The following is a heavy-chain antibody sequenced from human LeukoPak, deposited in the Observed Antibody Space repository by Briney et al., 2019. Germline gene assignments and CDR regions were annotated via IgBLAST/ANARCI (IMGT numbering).Heavy chain of an antibody. V-gene: IGHV3-66*01. D-gene: IGHD6-19*01. CDR3: ARGSIQEQWLDTKFDY. J-gene: IGHJ4*02. CDR2: IYSGGST. Sequence: PGGSLRLSCAASGFSVSSNYMNWVRQAPGKGLEWVSVIYSGGSTYYADSVKGRFTISRDNSKNTLYLQMNSLRAEDTAVYYCARGSIQEQWLDTKFDYWGQGTLVTVSS. CDR1: GFSVSSNY.